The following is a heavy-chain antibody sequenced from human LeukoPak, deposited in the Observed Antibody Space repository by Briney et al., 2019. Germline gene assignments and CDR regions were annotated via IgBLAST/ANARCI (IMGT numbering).Heavy chain of an antibody. J-gene: IGHJ4*02. CDR2: INTNTGNP. V-gene: IGHV7-4-1*02. CDR3: AREAPISDSGSYYKSLGY. Sequence: GASVKVSCKASGYTFTSYAMNWVRQAPGQGLEWMGWINTNTGNPTYAQGFTGRFVFSLDTSVSTAYLQISSLKAEDTAVYYCAREAPISDSGSYYKSLGYWGQGTLVTVSS. D-gene: IGHD3-10*01. CDR1: GYTFTSYA.